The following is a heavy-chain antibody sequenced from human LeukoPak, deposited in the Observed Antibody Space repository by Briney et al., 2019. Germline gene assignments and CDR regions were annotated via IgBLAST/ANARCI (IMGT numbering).Heavy chain of an antibody. CDR2: ISYDGSNK. CDR3: AKDWGYSGYWFDY. V-gene: IGHV3-30*18. CDR1: GFTFSSYG. J-gene: IGHJ4*02. Sequence: PGGSLRLSCVASGFTFSSYGMHWVRQAPGKGLEWVAVISYDGSNKYYADSVKGRFTISRDNSKNTLYLQMNSLRTEDTAVYHCAKDWGYSGYWFDYWGQGTLVTVSS. D-gene: IGHD5-12*01.